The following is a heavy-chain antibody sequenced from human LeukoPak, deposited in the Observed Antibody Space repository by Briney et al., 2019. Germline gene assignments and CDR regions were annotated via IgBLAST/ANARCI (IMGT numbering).Heavy chain of an antibody. Sequence: GGSLRLSCAASGFTFSSYSMNWVRQAPGKGLEWVSSISNDGGGTTYADFVQGRFTISRDNSKNTVFLQMNSLRAEDTALYYCAKGSSGYFLDYWGQGTLVTVSS. V-gene: IGHV3-23*01. CDR3: AKGSSGYFLDY. J-gene: IGHJ4*02. D-gene: IGHD3-22*01. CDR2: ISNDGGGT. CDR1: GFTFSSYS.